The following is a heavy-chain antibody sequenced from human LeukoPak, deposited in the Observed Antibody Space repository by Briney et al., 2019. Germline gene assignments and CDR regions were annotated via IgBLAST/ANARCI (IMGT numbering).Heavy chain of an antibody. Sequence: GGSLRLSCAASGFTFSDYAMSWVRQPPGKGLEWVSAISGSGGSTYYADSVKGWFTISRDNSKNTLYLQMNSLRAEDTAVYYCAKPTNYYDSSGYYYFDYWGQGTLVTVSS. CDR3: AKPTNYYDSSGYYYFDY. D-gene: IGHD3-22*01. J-gene: IGHJ4*02. V-gene: IGHV3-23*01. CDR1: GFTFSDYA. CDR2: ISGSGGST.